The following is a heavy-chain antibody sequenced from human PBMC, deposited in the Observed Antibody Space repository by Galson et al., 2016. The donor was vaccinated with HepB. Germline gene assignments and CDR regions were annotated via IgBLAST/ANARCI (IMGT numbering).Heavy chain of an antibody. CDR1: GYTFDSYA. V-gene: IGHV1-3*01. Sequence: VSCKASGYTFDSYAIHWVRQAPGQRLEWMGRINAGNGNTKYSQKFQGRVTITRDTSANTAYMELSSLRSEDTAVYYCARALNHYITTRPGNWFDPWGQGTLVTVSS. J-gene: IGHJ5*02. CDR2: INAGNGNT. CDR3: ARALNHYITTRPGNWFDP. D-gene: IGHD1-1*01.